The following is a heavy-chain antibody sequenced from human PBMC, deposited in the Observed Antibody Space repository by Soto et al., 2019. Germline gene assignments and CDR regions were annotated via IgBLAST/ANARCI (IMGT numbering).Heavy chain of an antibody. CDR3: ARGSPRYSDSSGYALWYCDL. D-gene: IGHD3-22*01. CDR2: ISSSGSAM. V-gene: IGHV3-48*02. Sequence: EVHLVESGGGLVQRGGSLRLSCAVSGFTLSSYSFNWVRQAPGKGLEWVSYISSSGSAMYFAESVKGRITISRDNDKNSLYLQMNSLTDEDTAVYYCARGSPRYSDSSGYALWYCDLWGRGTLVTISS. CDR1: GFTLSSYS. J-gene: IGHJ2*01.